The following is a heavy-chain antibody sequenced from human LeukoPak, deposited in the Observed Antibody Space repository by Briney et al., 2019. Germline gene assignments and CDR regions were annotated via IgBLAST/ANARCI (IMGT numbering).Heavy chain of an antibody. D-gene: IGHD1-14*01. V-gene: IGHV3-74*01. CDR2: ISGDGSST. CDR1: GFTFSSYW. Sequence: PGGSLRLSCAGSGFTFSSYWMLWVRQAPGKGLVWVSRISGDGSSTTYADSVKGRFTISRDNAKNTLYLQMNSLRAEDTAVYYCAITPRLDYWGQGTLVTVSS. J-gene: IGHJ4*02. CDR3: AITPRLDY.